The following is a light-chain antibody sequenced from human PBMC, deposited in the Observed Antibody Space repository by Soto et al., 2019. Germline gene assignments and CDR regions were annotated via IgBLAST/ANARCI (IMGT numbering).Light chain of an antibody. CDR3: HHYNSWPYT. CDR1: QSVSSN. J-gene: IGKJ2*01. Sequence: ELVMTQSPDTLSVSPGERATLSCRASQSVSSNLAWYQQKPGQAPRLLIYGASTRATGFPARFSGSGSGTEFTLTISSLQSEDFAVYYCHHYNSWPYTFGQGTKVDIK. CDR2: GAS. V-gene: IGKV3-15*01.